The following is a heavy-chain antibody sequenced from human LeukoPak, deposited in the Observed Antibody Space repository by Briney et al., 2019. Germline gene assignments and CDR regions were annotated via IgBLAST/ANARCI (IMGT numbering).Heavy chain of an antibody. CDR3: ARTAGVAVAGSRQYFDY. CDR1: GGSISSYY. CDR2: FYYTGST. J-gene: IGHJ4*02. V-gene: IGHV4-39*01. D-gene: IGHD6-19*01. Sequence: ASETLSLTCTVSGGSISSYYWSWIRQPPEKGLEWIGSFYYTGSTYYHPSLKSRVTISVDTSKNQFSLNLTSVTAADTAVYYCARTAGVAVAGSRQYFDYWGQGTLVTVSS.